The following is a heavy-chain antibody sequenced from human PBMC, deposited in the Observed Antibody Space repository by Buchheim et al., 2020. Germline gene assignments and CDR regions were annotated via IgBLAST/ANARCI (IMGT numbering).Heavy chain of an antibody. D-gene: IGHD3-22*01. CDR1: GFTFSSYG. Sequence: QVQLVESGGGVVQPGRSLRLSCAASGFTFSSYGMHWVRQAPGKGLEWVAVIWYDGSNKYYADSVKGRFTISRDNSKNTLYLQMNSLRAEDTAVYYCAREIVYYDSSVPISARGFDYWGQGTL. V-gene: IGHV3-33*01. CDR3: AREIVYYDSSVPISARGFDY. J-gene: IGHJ4*02. CDR2: IWYDGSNK.